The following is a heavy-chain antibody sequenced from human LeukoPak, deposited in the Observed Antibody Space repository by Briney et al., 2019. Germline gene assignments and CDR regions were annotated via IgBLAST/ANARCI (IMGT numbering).Heavy chain of an antibody. CDR1: GGSFSGYY. J-gene: IGHJ6*02. Sequence: SETLSLTCAVYGGSFSGYYWSWIRQPPGKGLEWVGEINHSGSTNYNPSLKSRVTISVDTSKNQFSLKLSSVTAADTAVYYCARDRWPNYYYYGMDVWGQGTTVTVSS. D-gene: IGHD4-23*01. CDR3: ARDRWPNYYYYGMDV. CDR2: INHSGST. V-gene: IGHV4-34*01.